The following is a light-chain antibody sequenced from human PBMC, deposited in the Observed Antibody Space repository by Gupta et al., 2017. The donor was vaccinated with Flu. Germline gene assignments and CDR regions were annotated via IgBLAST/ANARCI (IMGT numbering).Light chain of an antibody. CDR1: QGVSSY. J-gene: IGKJ4*01. Sequence: PSFLSASVGDRVAITCRASQGVSSYLAWYQQKPGKATKLLIFAADALQSGVPSRFRGRGSGTEFTLTISSLQPEDFATYFCQQHVSHPLTFGGGTXVEI. CDR3: QQHVSHPLT. CDR2: AAD. V-gene: IGKV1-9*01.